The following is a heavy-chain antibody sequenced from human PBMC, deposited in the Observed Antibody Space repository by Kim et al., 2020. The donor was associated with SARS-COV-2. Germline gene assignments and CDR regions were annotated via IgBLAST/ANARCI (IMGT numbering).Heavy chain of an antibody. CDR3: ARSPAAIADLDY. Sequence: NYNPSIKSRDTISVDTSKNQFALKLGSVTAADTAVYYCARSPAAIADLDYWGQGTLVTVSS. J-gene: IGHJ4*02. D-gene: IGHD6-13*01. V-gene: IGHV4-59*01.